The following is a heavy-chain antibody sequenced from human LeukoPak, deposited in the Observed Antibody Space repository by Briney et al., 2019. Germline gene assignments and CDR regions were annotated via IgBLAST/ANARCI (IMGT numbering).Heavy chain of an antibody. CDR1: GYTFTGYY. CDR2: INPNSGGT. D-gene: IGHD3-10*01. J-gene: IGHJ4*02. V-gene: IGHV1-2*06. CDR3: ARDGPLIWFGESLTLY. Sequence: ATVKVSCKASGYTFTGYYMHWVRQAPGQGLEWIGRINPNSGGTNYAQKFQGRVTMTRDTSISTAYMELSRLRSDDTAVYYCARDGPLIWFGESLTLYWGQGTLVTVSS.